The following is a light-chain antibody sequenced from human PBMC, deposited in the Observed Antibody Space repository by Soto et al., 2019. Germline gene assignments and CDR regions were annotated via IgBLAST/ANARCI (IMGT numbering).Light chain of an antibody. J-gene: IGKJ1*01. Sequence: EIVMTQSPATLSVSPGEGATLSCKASQNVYNNLAWYQQRPGQPPRLLIYDASTRATGISARFSGSGYGTEFTLTISSLEPEDFAVYYCQQRSNWPRTFGQGTKV. V-gene: IGKV3-11*01. CDR1: QNVYNN. CDR3: QQRSNWPRT. CDR2: DAS.